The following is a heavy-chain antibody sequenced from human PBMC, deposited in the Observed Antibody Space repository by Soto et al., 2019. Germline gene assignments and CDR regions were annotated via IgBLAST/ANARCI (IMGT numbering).Heavy chain of an antibody. D-gene: IGHD6-19*01. Sequence: GAAVKVSCKASGYTFTGYYIHWVRQAPGQGLEWMGWIKPNSGGTNYAQKFQGWVTMTRDTSISTAYMELSRLRSDDTAVYYCARGGRDAGWYVPYFDYWGQGSLVTVSS. CDR3: ARGGRDAGWYVPYFDY. J-gene: IGHJ4*02. CDR2: IKPNSGGT. CDR1: GYTFTGYY. V-gene: IGHV1-2*04.